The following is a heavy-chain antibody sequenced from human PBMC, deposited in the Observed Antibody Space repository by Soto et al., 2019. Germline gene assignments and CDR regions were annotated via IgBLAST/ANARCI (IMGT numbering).Heavy chain of an antibody. CDR3: AREAVAATGTWWFDP. CDR1: GGSISGYF. CDR2: IYTNGTT. D-gene: IGHD6-13*01. V-gene: IGHV4-4*07. Sequence: SETLSLTCTVSGGSISGYFWTWIRQPAGKGLEWIGRIYTNGTTNYHPSLKSRVTMSVDTSKNYFSLNLDYVTAADTAVYYCAREAVAATGTWWFDPWGQGTLVTVSS. J-gene: IGHJ5*02.